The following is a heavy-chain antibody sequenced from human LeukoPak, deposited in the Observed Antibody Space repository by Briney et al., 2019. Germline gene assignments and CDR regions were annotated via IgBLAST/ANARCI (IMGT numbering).Heavy chain of an antibody. Sequence: GGSLRLSCAASGFTLSDYYMNWIRQAPGKGLEWLSYISSSGSTIYYADSVKGRFTISRDNAKNSLYLQMNSLRAEDTAVYYCARDTLGEGEDANYAVYYFDYWGQGTVVTVSS. D-gene: IGHD4/OR15-4a*01. CDR3: ARDTLGEGEDANYAVYYFDY. J-gene: IGHJ4*02. CDR1: GFTLSDYY. CDR2: ISSSGSTI. V-gene: IGHV3-11*01.